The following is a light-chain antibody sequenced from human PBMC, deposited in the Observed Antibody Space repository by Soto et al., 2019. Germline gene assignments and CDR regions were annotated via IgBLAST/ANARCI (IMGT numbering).Light chain of an antibody. CDR2: GAS. V-gene: IGKV3-20*01. CDR1: QSVSSSF. CDR3: QQYGSSPWT. J-gene: IGKJ1*01. Sequence: EIVLTQSPGTLSLSPGERATLSCRASQSVSSSFLAWYQQKPGQAPRLLIYGASSRASGIPDGFSGSGSGTDFTLTTSALEPEDFAVYYCQQYGSSPWTFGQGTKVEIK.